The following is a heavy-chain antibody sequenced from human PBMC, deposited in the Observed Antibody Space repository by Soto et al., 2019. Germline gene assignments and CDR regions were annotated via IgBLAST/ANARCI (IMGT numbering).Heavy chain of an antibody. J-gene: IGHJ6*02. V-gene: IGHV5-51*01. CDR2: IYPGDSDT. D-gene: IGHD3-10*01. CDR1: GYTFTTYW. Sequence: PGESVKISCXGSGYTFTTYWIAWVRQMPGKGLEWMGIIYPGDSDTKYSPSFQGQVTISADKSISTAYLQWSNLKASDSATYYCARSGSGTYERSKYYFYGMDVWGQGATVTVSS. CDR3: ARSGSGTYERSKYYFYGMDV.